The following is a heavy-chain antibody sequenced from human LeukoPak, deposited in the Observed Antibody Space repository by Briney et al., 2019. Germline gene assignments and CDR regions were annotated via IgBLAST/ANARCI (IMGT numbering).Heavy chain of an antibody. J-gene: IGHJ5*02. CDR1: GYIFTTYA. V-gene: IGHV1-3*01. D-gene: IGHD2-2*01. Sequence: ASVKVSCKTSGYIFTTYAIHWVRQAPGRGLEWMGLINADDGNTRYSQRFQGRVTITRDTSANTAYMELSSLRFEGTAVYYCARGIVVKPSANWFDPWGQGTPVTVSS. CDR2: INADDGNT. CDR3: ARGIVVKPSANWFDP.